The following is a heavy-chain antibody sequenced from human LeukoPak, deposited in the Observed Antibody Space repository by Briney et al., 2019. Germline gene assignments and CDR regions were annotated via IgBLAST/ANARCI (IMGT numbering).Heavy chain of an antibody. CDR2: IVVGSGNT. V-gene: IGHV1-58*01. D-gene: IGHD3-22*01. Sequence: SVKVSCKASGFSFTISAVQWVRQARGQRLEWIGWIVVGSGNTNYAQEFQERVTISRDMSTSTAYMELSSLRSEDTAVYYCAAGGIYYDSSGYLTTPPIDPWGQGTLVTVSS. J-gene: IGHJ5*02. CDR1: GFSFTISA. CDR3: AAGGIYYDSSGYLTTPPIDP.